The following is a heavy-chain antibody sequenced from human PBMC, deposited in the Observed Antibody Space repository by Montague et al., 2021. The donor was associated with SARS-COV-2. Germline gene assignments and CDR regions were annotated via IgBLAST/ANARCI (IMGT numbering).Heavy chain of an antibody. CDR2: IDWDDDK. V-gene: IGHV2-70*11. Sequence: PALVKPTQTLTLTCTFSGFSLSTSGMCVSWIRQPPGKALEWLARIDWDDDKYYSTSLKTRPTISKDTSKNQVVLTMTNMDPVDTATYYCARTYGSGRGFDLWGRGTLVTVSS. D-gene: IGHD3-10*01. J-gene: IGHJ2*01. CDR3: ARTYGSGRGFDL. CDR1: GFSLSTSGMC.